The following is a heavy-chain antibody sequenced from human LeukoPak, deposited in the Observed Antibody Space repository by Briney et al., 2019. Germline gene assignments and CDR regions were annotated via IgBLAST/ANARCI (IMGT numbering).Heavy chain of an antibody. CDR2: ISSSSSTI. V-gene: IGHV3-48*01. CDR1: GFTFSSYS. Sequence: GGSLRLSCAASGFTFSSYSMNWVRQAPGKGLEWVSYISSSSSTIYYADSVKGRFTISRDNAKNSLYLQMNSLRAEDTAVYYCARDSALDYSPPLLAFDIWGQGTMVTVSS. CDR3: ARDSALDYSPPLLAFDI. D-gene: IGHD4-11*01. J-gene: IGHJ3*02.